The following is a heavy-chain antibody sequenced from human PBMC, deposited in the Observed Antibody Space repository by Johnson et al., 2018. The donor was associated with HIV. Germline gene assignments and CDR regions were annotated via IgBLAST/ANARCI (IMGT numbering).Heavy chain of an antibody. CDR3: ARTNGYYGSGRGSLFYFDI. V-gene: IGHV3-30*03. CDR1: GFTFSSYG. J-gene: IGHJ3*02. D-gene: IGHD3-10*01. CDR2: ISYDGSNK. Sequence: QVQLVESGGGVVQPGRSLRLSCAASGFTFSSYGMHWVRQAPGKGLEWVAVISYDGSNKYYGDSVKGRFTISRENSKNTLYLQRNSLRAEDTAVYYCARTNGYYGSGRGSLFYFDIWGQGTMVTVSS.